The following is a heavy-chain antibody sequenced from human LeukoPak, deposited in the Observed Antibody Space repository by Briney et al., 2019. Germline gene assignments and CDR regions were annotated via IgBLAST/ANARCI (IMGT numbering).Heavy chain of an antibody. CDR1: GYTFITYY. CDR2: INPSGDST. V-gene: IGHV1-46*01. Sequence: GASVKVSCKASGYTFITYYMHWVRQAPGQGLEWMGIINPSGDSTSYAQKFQGRVTMTRDTSTSTVYMELSSLRSEDTAVYYCAREVEREAAGHWGQGTLVTVSS. J-gene: IGHJ4*02. D-gene: IGHD1-26*01. CDR3: AREVEREAAGH.